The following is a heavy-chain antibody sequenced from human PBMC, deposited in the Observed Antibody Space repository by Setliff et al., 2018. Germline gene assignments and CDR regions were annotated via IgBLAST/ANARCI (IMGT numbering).Heavy chain of an antibody. V-gene: IGHV3-30*01. CDR1: GFTFSSYA. J-gene: IGHJ4*02. Sequence: GGSLRLSCAASGFTFSSYAMHWVRQAPGKGLEWVAVISYDGSNKYYADSVKGRFTISRDNSKNTLYLQMNTLRTEDTAVYYCARDPPGPNYNFWSGYPDYWGQGTLVTVSS. CDR2: ISYDGSNK. D-gene: IGHD3-3*01. CDR3: ARDPPGPNYNFWSGYPDY.